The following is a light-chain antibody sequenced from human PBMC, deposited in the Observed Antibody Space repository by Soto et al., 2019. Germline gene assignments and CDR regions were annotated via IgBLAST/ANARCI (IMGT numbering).Light chain of an antibody. V-gene: IGLV2-18*02. J-gene: IGLJ1*01. CDR3: SSYTSSSRYV. CDR1: SSDVGKYDR. Sequence: QSALTQPPSVSGSPGQSVTISCTGTSSDVGKYDRVSWYQQPPGTAPKLIIYEVTNRPSGVPARFSGSKSGNTASLTISGLQAEDEAEYYCSSYTSSSRYVFGTGIKVTVL. CDR2: EVT.